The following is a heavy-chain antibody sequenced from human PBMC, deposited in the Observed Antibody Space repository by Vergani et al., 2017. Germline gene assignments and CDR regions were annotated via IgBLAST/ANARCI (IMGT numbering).Heavy chain of an antibody. CDR1: GGSISSGGYY. V-gene: IGHV4-39*01. J-gene: IGHJ4*02. Sequence: QVQLQESGPGLVKPSQTLSLTCTVSGGSISSGGYYWGWIRQPPGKGLEWIGSIYYSGSTYYNPSLKSRVTISVDTSKNQFSLKLSSVTAADTAVYYCARQLAYYGSGSYYNYFDYWGQGTLVTVSS. CDR2: IYYSGST. CDR3: ARQLAYYGSGSYYNYFDY. D-gene: IGHD3-10*01.